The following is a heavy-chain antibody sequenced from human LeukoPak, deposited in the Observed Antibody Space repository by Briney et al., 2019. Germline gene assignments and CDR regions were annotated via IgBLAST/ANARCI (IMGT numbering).Heavy chain of an antibody. CDR1: GGTFSSYA. V-gene: IGHV1-69*04. CDR2: IIPILGIA. CDR3: ARDSGNYYDSSGYFDSVLRVIPGEY. D-gene: IGHD3-22*01. J-gene: IGHJ4*02. Sequence: SVNVSCKASGGTFSSYAISWVRQAPGQGLEWMGRIIPILGIANYAQKFQGRVTITADKSTSTAYMELSSLRSEDTAVYYCARDSGNYYDSSGYFDSVLRVIPGEYWGQGTLVTVSS.